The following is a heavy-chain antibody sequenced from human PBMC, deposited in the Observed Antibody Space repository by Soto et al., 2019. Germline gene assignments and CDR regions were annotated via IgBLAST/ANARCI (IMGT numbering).Heavy chain of an antibody. J-gene: IGHJ3*02. CDR1: GFTFSSYA. Sequence: PGGSLRLSCAASGFTFSSYAMSWVRQAPGKGLEWVSAISGSGGSTYYADSVKGRFTISRDNSKNTLYLQMNSLRAEDTAVYYCATSRVEMDTADAFDIWGQGTMVTVSS. CDR2: ISGSGGST. D-gene: IGHD5-18*01. V-gene: IGHV3-23*01. CDR3: ATSRVEMDTADAFDI.